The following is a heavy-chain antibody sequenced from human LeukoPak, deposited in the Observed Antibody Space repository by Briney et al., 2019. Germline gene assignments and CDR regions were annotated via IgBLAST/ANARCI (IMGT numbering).Heavy chain of an antibody. V-gene: IGHV4-38-2*02. CDR3: ARHMDGPDAFDI. CDR1: GYSISSGYY. J-gene: IGHJ3*02. Sequence: SETLSLTCTVSGYSISSGYYWGWIRQPPGKGLEWIGSIYHSGSTNYNPSLKSRVTISVDTSKNQFSLQLSSVTAADTAVYYCARHMDGPDAFDIWGQGTMVTVSS. CDR2: IYHSGST. D-gene: IGHD5-24*01.